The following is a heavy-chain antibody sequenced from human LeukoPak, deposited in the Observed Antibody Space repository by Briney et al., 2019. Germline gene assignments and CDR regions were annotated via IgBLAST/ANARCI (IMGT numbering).Heavy chain of an antibody. J-gene: IGHJ4*02. CDR1: GYSVTDNH. D-gene: IGHD3-10*01. Sequence: GASVKVSCKASGYSVTDNHVQWVRQAPGQGLQWVGWSNPKSDSKSRSRSFQGRLTMYSNTTINTVYMQLSRLTPDDTAVYFCARRKSGTNPGGFDAWGQGTLITVSS. CDR3: ARRKSGTNPGGFDA. CDR2: SNPKSDSK. V-gene: IGHV1-2*02.